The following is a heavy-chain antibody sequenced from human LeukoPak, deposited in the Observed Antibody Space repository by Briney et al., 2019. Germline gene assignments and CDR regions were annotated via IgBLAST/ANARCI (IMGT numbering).Heavy chain of an antibody. CDR2: ISYDGSNK. J-gene: IGHJ6*03. Sequence: PGRSLRLSCAASGFTFSSYAMHWVRQAPGKGLEWVAVISYDGSNKYYADSVKGRFTISRDNSKNTLYLQMNSLRAEDTAVYYCARDSTFFYYYYMDVWGKGTTVTVSS. CDR3: ARDSTFFYYYYMDV. V-gene: IGHV3-30*06. D-gene: IGHD2/OR15-2a*01. CDR1: GFTFSSYA.